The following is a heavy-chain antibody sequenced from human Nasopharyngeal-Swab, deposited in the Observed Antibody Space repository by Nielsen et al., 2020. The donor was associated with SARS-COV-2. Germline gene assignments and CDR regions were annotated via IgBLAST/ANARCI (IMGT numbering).Heavy chain of an antibody. CDR1: GFTLSSYW. V-gene: IGHV3-7*01. CDR2: IKQDGSEK. D-gene: IGHD6-13*01. Sequence: GESLKISCATSGFTLSSYWMSWVRQAPGKGLEWVANIKQDGSEKYYVDSVKGRFTISRDNAKNSLYLQMISLRAEDTAVYYCATCGGSSWYFDYWGQGTLVTVSS. J-gene: IGHJ4*02. CDR3: ATCGGSSWYFDY.